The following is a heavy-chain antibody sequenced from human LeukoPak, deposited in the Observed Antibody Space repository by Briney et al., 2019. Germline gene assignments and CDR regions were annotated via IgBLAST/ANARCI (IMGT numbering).Heavy chain of an antibody. D-gene: IGHD4-17*01. Sequence: GGSLRLSCAASGFTFSSYGMRWVRQAPGKGLEWVAVIWYDGSNKYYADSVKGRFTISRDNSKNTLYLQMNSLRAEDTAVYYCARDRAYGDFDYWGQGTLVTVSS. J-gene: IGHJ4*02. CDR3: ARDRAYGDFDY. V-gene: IGHV3-33*01. CDR1: GFTFSSYG. CDR2: IWYDGSNK.